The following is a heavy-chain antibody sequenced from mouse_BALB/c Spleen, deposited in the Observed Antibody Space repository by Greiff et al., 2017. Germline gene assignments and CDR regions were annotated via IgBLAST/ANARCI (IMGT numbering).Heavy chain of an antibody. CDR3: KYYGSFAY. CDR1: GFNIKDYY. J-gene: IGHJ3*01. V-gene: IGHV14-4*02. D-gene: IGHD1-2*01. Sequence: VQLQQSGAELVRSGASVKLSCTASGFNIKDYYMHWVKQRPEQGLEWIGWIDPENGDTEYAPTFQGKATMTADTSSNTAYLQLSSLTSEDTAVYYCKYYGSFAYWGQGTLVTVSA. CDR2: IDPENGDT.